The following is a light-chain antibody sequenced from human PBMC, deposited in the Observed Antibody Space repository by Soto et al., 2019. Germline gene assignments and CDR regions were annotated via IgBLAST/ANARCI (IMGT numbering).Light chain of an antibody. CDR3: SSYAGGNDYV. J-gene: IGLJ1*01. Sequence: QSALTQPPSASGSPGHSVTISCTGTSSDVGGYNYVSWYQQHPGKAPKLMIFEVSKRPSGVPDRFSGSKSGNTASLTVSGLQAEDEADYYCSSYAGGNDYVFGNGTKVTV. CDR2: EVS. V-gene: IGLV2-8*01. CDR1: SSDVGGYNY.